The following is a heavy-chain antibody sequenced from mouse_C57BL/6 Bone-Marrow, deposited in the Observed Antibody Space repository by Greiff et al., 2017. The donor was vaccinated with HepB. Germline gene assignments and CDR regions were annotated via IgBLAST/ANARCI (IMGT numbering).Heavy chain of an antibody. CDR3: ARTYFGFAY. CDR1: GFTFSSYA. V-gene: IGHV5-4*03. CDR2: ISDGGSYT. Sequence: EVKLVESGGGLVKPGGSLKLSCAASGFTFSSYAMSWVRQTPEKRLEWVATISDGGSYTYYPDNVKGRFTISRDNAKNNLYLQMSHLKSEDTAMYYCARTYFGFAYWGQGTLVTVSA. D-gene: IGHD2-10*01. J-gene: IGHJ3*01.